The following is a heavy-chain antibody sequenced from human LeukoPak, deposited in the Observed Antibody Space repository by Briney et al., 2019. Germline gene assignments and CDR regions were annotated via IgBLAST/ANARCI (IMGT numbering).Heavy chain of an antibody. D-gene: IGHD6-19*01. J-gene: IGHJ4*02. CDR3: ATGSSGWYSPFDW. CDR1: GYTFTVYY. CDR2: INPNSGGT. Sequence: ASMKVSCKASGYTFTVYYMHWVRQAPGQGLEWMGWINPNSGGTNYAQKFQGRVTMTRDTSINTAYMEVSRLRSDDTAVYYCATGSSGWYSPFDWWGQGTLLTVSS. V-gene: IGHV1-2*02.